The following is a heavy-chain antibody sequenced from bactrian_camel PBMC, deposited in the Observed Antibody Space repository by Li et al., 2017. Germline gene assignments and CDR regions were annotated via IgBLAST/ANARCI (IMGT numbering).Heavy chain of an antibody. J-gene: IGHJ4*01. CDR3: AADGGEPVSVCTVVGGEVPYAY. V-gene: IGHV3S57*01. D-gene: IGHD6*01. Sequence: HVQLVESGGGSVQAGGSLRLSCGSSSGHTGRMYCMAWFRQVSGKEREGVAAIDSDGGTSYLDAVKGRFTISKDNAKNTLSLEMNGPKPEDTALYYCAADGGEPVSVCTVVGGEVPYAYWGQGTQVTVS. CDR2: IDSDGGT. CDR1: SGHTGRMYC.